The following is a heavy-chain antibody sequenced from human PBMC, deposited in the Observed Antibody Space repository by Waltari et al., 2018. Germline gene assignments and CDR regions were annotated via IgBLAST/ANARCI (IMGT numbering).Heavy chain of an antibody. CDR3: ARGIQDGREDAFDI. D-gene: IGHD1-26*01. CDR2: IGTAGDT. V-gene: IGHV3-13*01. J-gene: IGHJ3*02. CDR1: GFTFSSYD. Sequence: EVQLVESGGGLVQPGGSLRLSCAASGFTFSSYDMQWVRQATGKGLEWVSAIGTAGDTYYPGSVKGRFTISRENAKNSLYLQMNSLRAGDTAVYYCARGIQDGREDAFDIWGQGTMVTVSS.